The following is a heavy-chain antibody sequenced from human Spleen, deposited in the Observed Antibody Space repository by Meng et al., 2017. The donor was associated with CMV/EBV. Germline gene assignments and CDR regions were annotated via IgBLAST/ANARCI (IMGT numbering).Heavy chain of an antibody. CDR1: GYTFTGYY. CDR2: INPNSGGT. Sequence: ASVKVSCKASGYTFTGYYMHWVRQAPGQGLEWMGWINPNSGGTNYAQKFQGRVTMTRDTSISTAYMELSRLRSDDTAVYYCARSVVVVPAAMPFETLSYYYYGMDVWGQGTTVTVSS. D-gene: IGHD2-2*01. V-gene: IGHV1-2*02. CDR3: ARSVVVVPAAMPFETLSYYYYGMDV. J-gene: IGHJ6*02.